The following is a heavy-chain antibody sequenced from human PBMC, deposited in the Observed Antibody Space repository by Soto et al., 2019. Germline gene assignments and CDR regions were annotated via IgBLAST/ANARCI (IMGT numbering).Heavy chain of an antibody. CDR3: AGQGGQWLAQIDY. D-gene: IGHD6-19*01. J-gene: IGHJ4*02. CDR2: IYHDGST. V-gene: IGHV4-4*02. Sequence: SETLSLTCVVSGDYIYSSNWWNWARQAPGKGLEWIGEIYHDGSTNYNPSLKSRATISVDTTTNQFSLKLTSVTAADTAVYFCAGQGGQWLAQIDYWGQGTLVTVSS. CDR1: GDYIYSSNW.